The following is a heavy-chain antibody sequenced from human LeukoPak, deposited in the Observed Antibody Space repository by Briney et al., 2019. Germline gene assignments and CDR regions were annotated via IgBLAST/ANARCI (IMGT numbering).Heavy chain of an antibody. CDR1: GGSISSYY. Sequence: PSETLSLTCTVSGGSISSYYWSWIRQPPGKGLEWIGYIYYSGSTNYNPSLKSRVTISVDTSKNQFSLKLSSVTAADTAVYYCARDNGETLGLRYYYYYGMDVWGQGTTVTVSS. D-gene: IGHD5-12*01. CDR3: ARDNGETLGLRYYYYYGMDV. CDR2: IYYSGST. J-gene: IGHJ6*02. V-gene: IGHV4-59*01.